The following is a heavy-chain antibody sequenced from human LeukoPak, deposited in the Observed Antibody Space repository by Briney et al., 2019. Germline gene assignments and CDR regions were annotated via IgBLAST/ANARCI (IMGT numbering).Heavy chain of an antibody. CDR3: ARKAARGYYFDY. D-gene: IGHD6-6*01. CDR1: GFTFSTYS. CDR2: ISSSSSYI. Sequence: GGSLRLSCAASGFTFSTYSMNWVRQAPGKGLEWVSSISSSSSYIYYADSVKGRFTISRDNAQNSLYLQMNSLRAEDTAVYYCARKAARGYYFDYWGQGTLVTVSS. J-gene: IGHJ4*02. V-gene: IGHV3-21*01.